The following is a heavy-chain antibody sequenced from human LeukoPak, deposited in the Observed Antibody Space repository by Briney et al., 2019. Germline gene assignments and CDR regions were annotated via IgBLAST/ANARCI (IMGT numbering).Heavy chain of an antibody. CDR3: ARDLKDYYDSSGYLGYGWFDP. D-gene: IGHD3-22*01. Sequence: SETLSLTCTVSGGSISSYYWSWIRQPPGKGLEWIGYIYYSGSTNYNPSLKSRVTISVDTSKNQFSLKLSSVTAADTAVYYCARDLKDYYDSSGYLGYGWFDPWGQGTLVTVSS. CDR1: GGSISSYY. J-gene: IGHJ5*02. CDR2: IYYSGST. V-gene: IGHV4-59*01.